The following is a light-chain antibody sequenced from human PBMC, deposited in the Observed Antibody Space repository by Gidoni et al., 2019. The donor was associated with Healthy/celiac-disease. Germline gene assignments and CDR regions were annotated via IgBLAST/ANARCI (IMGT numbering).Light chain of an antibody. V-gene: IGKV1-5*01. Sequence: DIQMTQSPSTLSASVGDRVTITCRASQSISSMLAWYQQKPGKAPKLLIYDASSLESGFPSRFSGSGSGTEFTLTISSLQPDDFATYYCQQYNSLWTFGQGTKVEIK. CDR2: DAS. CDR1: QSISSM. CDR3: QQYNSLWT. J-gene: IGKJ1*01.